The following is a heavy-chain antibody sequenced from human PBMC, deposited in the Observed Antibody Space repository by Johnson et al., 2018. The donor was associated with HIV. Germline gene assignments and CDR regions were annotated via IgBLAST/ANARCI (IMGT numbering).Heavy chain of an antibody. V-gene: IGHV3-11*04. CDR1: GFTFSDYY. CDR2: ISSSGISI. Sequence: QVQLVESGGGLVQPGGSLRLSCAASGFTFSDYYMSWIRQAPGKGLECLSYISSSGISIYYIDSVKGRFTIYRDNAKNSLYLQMSSLRAEDTAVYYCAKGSGYYAAFDMWGQGTMVTVSS. J-gene: IGHJ3*02. D-gene: IGHD3-22*01. CDR3: AKGSGYYAAFDM.